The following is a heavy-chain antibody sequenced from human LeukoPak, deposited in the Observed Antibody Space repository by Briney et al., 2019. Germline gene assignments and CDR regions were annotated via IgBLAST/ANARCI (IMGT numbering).Heavy chain of an antibody. CDR3: AKDFGDPRYYFDY. CDR2: ISGVGANT. D-gene: IGHD3-10*01. Sequence: GGSLRLSCAASGFTFDGYAMHWVRQAPGKGLEWVSLISGVGANTYYADSVKGRFTISRDNSKNSLYLQMNSLRTEDTALYFCAKDFGDPRYYFDYWGQGTLVTVSS. CDR1: GFTFDGYA. V-gene: IGHV3-43*02. J-gene: IGHJ4*02.